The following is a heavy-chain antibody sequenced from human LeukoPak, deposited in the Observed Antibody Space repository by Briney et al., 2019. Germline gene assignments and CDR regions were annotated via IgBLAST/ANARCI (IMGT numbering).Heavy chain of an antibody. Sequence: GRSLRLSCAASGFTFSSYGMHWVRQAPGKGLEWVAVIWYDGSNKYYADSVKGRFTISRDNSKNTLYLQMNSLRAEDTAVYYCARECGGDCSDAFDIWGQGTMLTVSS. D-gene: IGHD2-21*02. CDR3: ARECGGDCSDAFDI. CDR2: IWYDGSNK. CDR1: GFTFSSYG. J-gene: IGHJ3*02. V-gene: IGHV3-33*01.